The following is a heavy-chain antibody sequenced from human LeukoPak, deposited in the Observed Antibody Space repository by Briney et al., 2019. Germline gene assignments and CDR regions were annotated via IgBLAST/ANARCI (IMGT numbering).Heavy chain of an antibody. V-gene: IGHV4-59*01. CDR2: IYYSGST. CDR1: GGSISSYY. CDR3: ARTYGDYGSAGSWFDP. Sequence: SETLSLTCTVSGGSISSYYWSWIRQPPGKGLEWIGYIYYSGSTNYNPSLKSRVTISVDTSKNQFSLKLSSVTAADTAVYYCARTYGDYGSAGSWFDPWGQGTLVTVSS. J-gene: IGHJ5*02. D-gene: IGHD4-17*01.